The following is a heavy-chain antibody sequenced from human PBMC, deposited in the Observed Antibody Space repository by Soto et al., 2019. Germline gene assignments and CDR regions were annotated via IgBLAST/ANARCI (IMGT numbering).Heavy chain of an antibody. CDR3: AKDIALVRGVIMDMDV. J-gene: IGHJ6*02. Sequence: PGGSLRLSCAASGFTFSNYGMHWVRQAPGKGLDWVVLISYDGSNKYYADSVKGRFTISRDNSKNTLDLQMNSVRGEDTAVYYCAKDIALVRGVIMDMDVWGQGTTVTSP. V-gene: IGHV3-30*18. CDR2: ISYDGSNK. D-gene: IGHD3-10*01. CDR1: GFTFSNYG.